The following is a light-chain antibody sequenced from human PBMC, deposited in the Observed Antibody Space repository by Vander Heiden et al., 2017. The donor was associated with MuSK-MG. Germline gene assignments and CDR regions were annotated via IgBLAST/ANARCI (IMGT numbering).Light chain of an antibody. CDR3: SSDAVYNNWV. CDR2: EVG. J-gene: IGLJ3*02. Sequence: QSAMTQTPSAYGSHGQSVPISCTGTSSDVGGYIYVSWYQHPPGQAPTLSIYEVGKRPSEVPDRCSVFKSGNTASLTVSALQVEDEADYFRSSDAVYNNWVFGGGTKLTVL. CDR1: SSDVGGYIY. V-gene: IGLV2-8*01.